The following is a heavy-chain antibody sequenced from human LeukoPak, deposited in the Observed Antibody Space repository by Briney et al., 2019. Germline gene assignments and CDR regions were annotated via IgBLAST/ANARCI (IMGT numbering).Heavy chain of an antibody. CDR1: GFTFSSYA. Sequence: SGGSLRLSCAASGFTFSSYAMSWVRQAPGKGLEWGSAISGSGGSTYYADSVKGRFTISRDNSKNTLYLQMNSLRVEDTAVYYCARPGITGTMGYGAFDIWGQGTRVTVSS. CDR3: ARPGITGTMGYGAFDI. J-gene: IGHJ3*02. D-gene: IGHD1-7*01. V-gene: IGHV3-23*01. CDR2: ISGSGGST.